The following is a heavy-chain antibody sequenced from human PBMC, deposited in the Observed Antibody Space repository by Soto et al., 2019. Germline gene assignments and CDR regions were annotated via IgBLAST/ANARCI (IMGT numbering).Heavy chain of an antibody. V-gene: IGHV4-39*01. Sequence: SETLSLTCNVSGASISSRNYYWGWIRQPPGKGLEWFGSIFYSGSTYYNPSLKSRVTISIVTSQNQFSLRLTSLTAADTAVYYCVRNPRIMVPRQHDYYFDTWGPGNLVTVS. CDR1: GASISSRNYY. CDR3: VRNPRIMVPRQHDYYFDT. CDR2: IFYSGST. D-gene: IGHD2-8*01. J-gene: IGHJ4*02.